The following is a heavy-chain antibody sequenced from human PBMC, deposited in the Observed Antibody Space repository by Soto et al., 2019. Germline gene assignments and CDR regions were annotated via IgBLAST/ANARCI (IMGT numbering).Heavy chain of an antibody. CDR3: ARVGMYNWFDP. CDR2: IYYSGST. J-gene: IGHJ5*02. D-gene: IGHD1-1*01. Sequence: SETPSLTCTVSGGSISSYYWSWIRQPPGKGLEWIGYIYYSGSTNYNPSLKSRVTISVDTSKNQFSLKLSSVTAADTAVYYCARVGMYNWFDPWGQGTLVTVSS. V-gene: IGHV4-59*01. CDR1: GGSISSYY.